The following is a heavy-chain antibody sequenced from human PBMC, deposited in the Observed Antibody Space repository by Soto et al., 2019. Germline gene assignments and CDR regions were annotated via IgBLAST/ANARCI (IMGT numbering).Heavy chain of an antibody. V-gene: IGHV2-5*02. CDR2: IYWDDDK. D-gene: IGHD2-15*01. Sequence: QITLKESGPTLVKPTQTLTLTCTFSGFSLSTSGVGVGWIRQPPGKALEWLALIYWDDDKRYSPSLKSRLTITKDTSKNQVVLTMTNMDPVDTATYYCAHRPYCSGGSCYYVWFDPWGQGTLVTVSS. CDR3: AHRPYCSGGSCYYVWFDP. CDR1: GFSLSTSGVG. J-gene: IGHJ5*02.